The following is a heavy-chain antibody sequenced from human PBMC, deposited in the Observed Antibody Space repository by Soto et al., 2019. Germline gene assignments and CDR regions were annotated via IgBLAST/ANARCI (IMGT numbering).Heavy chain of an antibody. CDR2: ISSSGSTI. J-gene: IGHJ4*02. Sequence: GESLKISCAASGFTFSDYYMSWIRQAPGKGLEWVSYISSSGSTIYYADSVKGRFTISRDNAKNSLYLQMNSLRAEDTAVYYCARDVERGSDIVLMVYDYWGQGTLVTVSS. D-gene: IGHD2-8*01. CDR1: GFTFSDYY. V-gene: IGHV3-11*01. CDR3: ARDVERGSDIVLMVYDY.